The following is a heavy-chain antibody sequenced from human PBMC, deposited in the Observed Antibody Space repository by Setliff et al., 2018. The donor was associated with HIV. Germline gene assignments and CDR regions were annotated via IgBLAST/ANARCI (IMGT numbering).Heavy chain of an antibody. J-gene: IGHJ2*01. CDR3: ARSALWFGEADWYFDL. CDR2: IFYSENT. CDR1: GDSISSSSYS. Sequence: PSETLSLTCSVSGDSISSSSYSWAWIRQPPGKGLEWMGTIFYSENTYYNPSLKSRVTMSEDTSKNQFSLKLRSVTAVDTAVYYCARSALWFGEADWYFDLWGRGTLGTVS. D-gene: IGHD3-10*01. V-gene: IGHV4-39*07.